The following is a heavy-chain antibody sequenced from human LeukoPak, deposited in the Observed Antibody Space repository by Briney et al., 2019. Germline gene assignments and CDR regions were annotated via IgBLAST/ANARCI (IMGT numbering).Heavy chain of an antibody. CDR3: ARWGSFDFAYYFDS. CDR1: GFTFSNYW. D-gene: IGHD3-16*01. CDR2: IKEDGSQK. V-gene: IGHV3-7*01. J-gene: IGHJ4*02. Sequence: GGSLRLSCGVSGFTFSNYWMTWVRQAPGKGLEWVAIIKEDGSQKYFVDSEKGRFTISRDNAKNSLYLQMNNLRAEDTAVYYCARWGSFDFAYYFDSWGQGTLVSVSS.